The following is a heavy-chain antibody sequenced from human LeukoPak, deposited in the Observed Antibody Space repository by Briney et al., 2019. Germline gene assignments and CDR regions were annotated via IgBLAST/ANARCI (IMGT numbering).Heavy chain of an antibody. V-gene: IGHV3-23*01. CDR3: AKGIGSGILSNWFDP. CDR2: ISGSGGST. D-gene: IGHD2/OR15-2a*01. J-gene: IGHJ5*02. Sequence: GGSLRLSCAASGFTFSSYAMSWVRQAPGKGLEWVSAISGSGGSTYYADSGKGRFTISRDNSKNTLYLQMNSLRAEDTAVYYCAKGIGSGILSNWFDPWGQGTLVTVSS. CDR1: GFTFSSYA.